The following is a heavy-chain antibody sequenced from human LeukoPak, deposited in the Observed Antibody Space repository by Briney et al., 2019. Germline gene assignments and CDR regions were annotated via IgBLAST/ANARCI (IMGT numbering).Heavy chain of an antibody. CDR3: ARDWGCDY. J-gene: IGHJ4*02. CDR1: GFTFSSYG. D-gene: IGHD3-16*01. CDR2: ISNDGTYK. V-gene: IGHV3-30*19. Sequence: PGGSLRLSCAASGFTFSSYGMYWVRQAPGKGLEWVAVISNDGTYKNYADSVKGRFTISRDNSKNTLYLQMDSLRVDDTAVYYCARDWGCDYWGQGTLVTVSS.